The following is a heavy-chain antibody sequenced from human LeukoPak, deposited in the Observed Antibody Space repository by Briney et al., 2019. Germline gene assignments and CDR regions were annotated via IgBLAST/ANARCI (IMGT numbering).Heavy chain of an antibody. V-gene: IGHV3-30*18. D-gene: IGHD6-13*01. CDR1: GFTFSSYG. J-gene: IGHJ6*02. Sequence: GGSLRLSCAASGFTFSSYGIHWVRQAPGKGLEWVAVISYDGSNKYYADSVKGRFTISRDNSKNTLYLQMNSLRAEDTAVYYCAKPAGGHYYYYYDMDVWGQGTTVTVSS. CDR3: AKPAGGHYYYYYDMDV. CDR2: ISYDGSNK.